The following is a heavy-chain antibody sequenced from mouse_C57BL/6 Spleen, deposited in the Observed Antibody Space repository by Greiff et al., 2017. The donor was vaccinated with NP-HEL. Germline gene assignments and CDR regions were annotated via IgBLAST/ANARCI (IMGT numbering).Heavy chain of an antibody. CDR1: GFTFSSYA. J-gene: IGHJ2*01. V-gene: IGHV5-4*01. CDR3: ARDPQTGTFDY. D-gene: IGHD4-1*01. Sequence: EVQLKESGGGLVKPGGSLKLSCAASGFTFSSYAMSWVRQTPEKRLEWVATISDGGSYTYYPDNVKGRFTISRDNAKNNLYLQMSHLKSEDTAMYYCARDPQTGTFDYWGQGTTLTVSS. CDR2: ISDGGSYT.